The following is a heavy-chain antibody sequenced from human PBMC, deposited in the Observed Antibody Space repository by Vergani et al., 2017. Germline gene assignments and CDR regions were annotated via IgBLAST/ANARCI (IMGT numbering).Heavy chain of an antibody. CDR1: GMSISNINYY. D-gene: IGHD6-6*01. J-gene: IGHJ3*02. CDR3: ARHLRQLARNDVFDI. CDR2: IYDSRNN. Sequence: QLQLQESGPRLVKPSETLSLTCSLSGMSISNINYYWGWIRQPPGKGLEWIGSIYDSRNNNYSPSLKSRVSIPVDTSKNQFSLNLTSVTAADTAVYYCARHLRQLARNDVFDIWGHGTLVTVSS. V-gene: IGHV4-39*01.